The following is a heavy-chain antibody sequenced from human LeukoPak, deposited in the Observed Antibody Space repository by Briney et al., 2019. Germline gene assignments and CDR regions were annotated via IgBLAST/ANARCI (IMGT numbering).Heavy chain of an antibody. J-gene: IGHJ5*02. D-gene: IGHD2-15*01. CDR3: ARVPFVVAATVWFDP. CDR2: IYYSGST. CDR1: GGSISSGGYS. Sequence: PSETLSLTCAVSGGSISSGGYSWSWIRQPPGKGLEWIGYIYYSGSTNYNPSLKSRVTISVDTSKNQFSLKLSSVTAADTAVYYCARVPFVVAATVWFDPWGQGTLVTVSS. V-gene: IGHV4-61*08.